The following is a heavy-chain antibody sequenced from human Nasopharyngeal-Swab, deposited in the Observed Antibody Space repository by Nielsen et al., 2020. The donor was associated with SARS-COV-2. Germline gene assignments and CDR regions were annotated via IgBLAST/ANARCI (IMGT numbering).Heavy chain of an antibody. CDR3: ARAPTGTIFGVVLLYYYGMDV. V-gene: IGHV1-8*02. Sequence: ASVKVSCKASGYTFTSYGISWVRQAPGQGLEWMGWTNPNSGNTGYAQKFQGRVTMTRNTSISTAYMELSSLRSEDTAVYYCARAPTGTIFGVVLLYYYGMDVWGQGTTVTVSS. J-gene: IGHJ6*02. CDR1: GYTFTSYG. CDR2: TNPNSGNT. D-gene: IGHD3-3*01.